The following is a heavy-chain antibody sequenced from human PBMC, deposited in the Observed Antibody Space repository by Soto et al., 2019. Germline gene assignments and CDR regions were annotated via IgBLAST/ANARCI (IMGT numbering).Heavy chain of an antibody. CDR3: ATDWTLDS. J-gene: IGHJ4*02. V-gene: IGHV4-30-4*01. CDR1: GGSISSGDYF. CDR2: IHDSGST. Sequence: SETLSLTCTVSGGSISSGDYFWNWIRQPPGKGLEWIGYIHDSGSTYYNPSLQSRVTISFDTSKNQFSLKLNSVTAADTAVYYCATDWTLDSWGQGTLVTVFS. D-gene: IGHD1-1*01.